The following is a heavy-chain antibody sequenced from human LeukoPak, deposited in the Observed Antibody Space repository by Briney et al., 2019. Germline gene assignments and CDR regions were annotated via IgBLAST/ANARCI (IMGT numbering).Heavy chain of an antibody. D-gene: IGHD3-10*01. Sequence: PSETPSLTCAVYGASFSGYYWSWIRQPPGKGLEWIGEINHSGSISYNPSLKSRVTISVDTSKNQFSLKLSSVTAADTAVYYCARAVGSGSFQTYYYYMDVWGKGTTVTISS. CDR3: ARAVGSGSFQTYYYYMDV. CDR2: INHSGSI. J-gene: IGHJ6*03. CDR1: GASFSGYY. V-gene: IGHV4-34*01.